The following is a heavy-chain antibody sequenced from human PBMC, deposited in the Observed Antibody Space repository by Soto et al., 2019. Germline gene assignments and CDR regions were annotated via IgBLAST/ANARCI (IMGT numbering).Heavy chain of an antibody. Sequence: QVQLVQSGAEVREPGASVKVSCKASGYSFTSLDINWVRQTAGQGLEWMGWMQPSTGRTGYAQKFQGRVTMTRDTSINTAYMELTTLTSDDTAFYYCARGVXXXVDXXGQGTLXTVSS. V-gene: IGHV1-8*01. J-gene: IGHJ4*02. CDR1: GYSFTSLD. CDR2: MQPSTGRT. CDR3: ARGVXXXVDX.